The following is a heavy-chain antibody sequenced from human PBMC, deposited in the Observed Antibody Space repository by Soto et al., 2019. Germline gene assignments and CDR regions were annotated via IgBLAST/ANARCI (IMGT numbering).Heavy chain of an antibody. CDR2: ISGSGGST. Sequence: EVQLLESGGGLVQPGGSLRLSCAASGFTFINYAMSWVRQAPGKGLEWVSAISGSGGSTYYADSVKGRFTISRDNSKNTLYLQMNSLRAEDTAVYYCAKDLGADFWSGYYYYGMDVWGQGTTVTVSS. CDR1: GFTFINYA. D-gene: IGHD3-3*01. V-gene: IGHV3-23*01. J-gene: IGHJ6*02. CDR3: AKDLGADFWSGYYYYGMDV.